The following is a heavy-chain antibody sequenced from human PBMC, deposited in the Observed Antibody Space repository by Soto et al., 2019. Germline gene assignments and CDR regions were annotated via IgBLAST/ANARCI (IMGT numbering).Heavy chain of an antibody. CDR2: ITGSGDST. D-gene: IGHD6-19*01. CDR3: AKDLQCRGWLSAQTFDY. J-gene: IGHJ4*02. Sequence: KGLECVSSITGSGDSTYYADSVKGRFTISRDKSKSTLYLQMNSLRAEDTAVYYCAKDLQCRGWLSAQTFDYWGQGTQVTVSS. V-gene: IGHV3-23*01.